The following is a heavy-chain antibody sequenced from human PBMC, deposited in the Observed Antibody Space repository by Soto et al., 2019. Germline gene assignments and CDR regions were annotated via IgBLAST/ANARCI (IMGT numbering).Heavy chain of an antibody. J-gene: IGHJ4*02. CDR3: AKSPKVISTSFDD. CDR2: ISGSGGTT. D-gene: IGHD3-22*01. Sequence: SLRLSCVASGFTFSSYALNWVRQAPGRGLEWVSAISGSGGTTYYADSAKGRFTISRDNSKNTLFLQMNSLRAEDAAIYYCAKSPKVISTSFDDWGQGSLVTVSS. V-gene: IGHV3-23*01. CDR1: GFTFSSYA.